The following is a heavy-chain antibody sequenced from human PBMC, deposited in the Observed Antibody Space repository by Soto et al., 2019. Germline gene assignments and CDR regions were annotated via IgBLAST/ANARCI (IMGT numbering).Heavy chain of an antibody. V-gene: IGHV3-21*01. CDR3: ASIGGYYYYYYGMDV. Sequence: GGSLRLSCAASGFTFSSYSMNWVRQAPGKGLEWVSSISSSSSYIYYADSVKGRFTISRDNAKNSLYLQMNSLRAEDTAVYYCASIGGYYYYYYGMDVWGQGTTVTVSS. CDR2: ISSSSSYI. CDR1: GFTFSSYS. J-gene: IGHJ6*02. D-gene: IGHD2-15*01.